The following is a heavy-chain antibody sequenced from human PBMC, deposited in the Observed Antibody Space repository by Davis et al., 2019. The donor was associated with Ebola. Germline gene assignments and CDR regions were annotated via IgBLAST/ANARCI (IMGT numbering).Heavy chain of an antibody. CDR3: ARGLGMGWFDP. J-gene: IGHJ5*02. Sequence: SETLSLTCAVYGESFSGYYWSWIRQPPGKGLEWIGEINHSGSTNYNPSLKSRVTISIDTSRNQFSLKVTSVTAADTAVYYCARGLGMGWFDPWGQGTLVTVSS. CDR1: GESFSGYY. D-gene: IGHD6-13*01. CDR2: INHSGST. V-gene: IGHV4-34*01.